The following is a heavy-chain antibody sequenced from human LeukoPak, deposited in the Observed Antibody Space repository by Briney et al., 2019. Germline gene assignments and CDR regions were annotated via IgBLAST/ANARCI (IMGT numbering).Heavy chain of an antibody. CDR3: ARTGRRGYFDF. J-gene: IGHJ2*01. CDR1: GASISDYY. Sequence: SETLSLTCNVSGASISDYYWSWVRQSPEKGLEWIASLLFRGTAHYNPSLRSRVAISDDTSDNQFFLRLTSVTTTDTAVYYCARTGRRGYFDFWGRGTLVTVSS. CDR2: LLFRGTA. D-gene: IGHD1-14*01. V-gene: IGHV4-4*09.